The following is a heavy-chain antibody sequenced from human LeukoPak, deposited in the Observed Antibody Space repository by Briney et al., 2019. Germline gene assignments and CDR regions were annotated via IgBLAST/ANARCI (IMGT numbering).Heavy chain of an antibody. V-gene: IGHV1-45*02. CDR3: AGCGGDCYGAFDI. J-gene: IGHJ3*02. Sequence: GASVKVSCKASGYTFTYRYLHWVRQAPGQALEWMGWITPFNGNTNYAQKFQDRVTITRDRSMSTAYMELSSLRSEDTAMYYCAGCGGDCYGAFDIWGQGTMVTVSS. CDR1: GYTFTYRY. D-gene: IGHD2-21*02. CDR2: ITPFNGNT.